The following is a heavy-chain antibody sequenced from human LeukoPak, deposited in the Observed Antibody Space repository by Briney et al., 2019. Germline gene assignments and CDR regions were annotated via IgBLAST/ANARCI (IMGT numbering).Heavy chain of an antibody. J-gene: IGHJ4*02. Sequence: GGSLRLSCAASGVTFSSYAMSWVRQAPGKGLVWVSRINSDGSSTIYADSVQGRFTISRDNAKNTLYLQMNSLRAEDTAVYFCTRGTGSYYSLGYWGQGTLVTVSS. CDR2: INSDGSST. CDR1: GVTFSSYA. V-gene: IGHV3-74*01. CDR3: TRGTGSYYSLGY. D-gene: IGHD3-10*01.